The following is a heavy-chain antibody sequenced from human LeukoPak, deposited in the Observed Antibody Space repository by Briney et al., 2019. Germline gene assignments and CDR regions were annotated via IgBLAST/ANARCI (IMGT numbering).Heavy chain of an antibody. Sequence: SQTLSLTCAVSGGSISSGGYSWSWIRQPPGKGLEWIGEINHSGSTNYNPSLKSRVTISVDTSKNQFSLKLSSVTAADTAVYYCARLELRGTVWFDPWGQGTLVTVSS. CDR2: INHSGST. CDR3: ARLELRGTVWFDP. J-gene: IGHJ5*02. D-gene: IGHD1-7*01. CDR1: GGSISSGGYS. V-gene: IGHV4-30-2*01.